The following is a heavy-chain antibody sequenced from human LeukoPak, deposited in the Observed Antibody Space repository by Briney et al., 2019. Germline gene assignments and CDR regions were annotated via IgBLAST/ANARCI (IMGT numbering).Heavy chain of an antibody. J-gene: IGHJ4*02. Sequence: SETLSLTCAVYGGSFSGYYWSWIRQPPGKGLEWIGYIYYRGSANYNPSLRSRVTISVDTSNNHFSLKLSSVTAADTAVYYCARAGNYYSSGSYLGYWGLGTLVTVSS. CDR3: ARAGNYYSSGSYLGY. V-gene: IGHV4-59*01. CDR2: IYYRGSA. D-gene: IGHD3-10*01. CDR1: GGSFSGYY.